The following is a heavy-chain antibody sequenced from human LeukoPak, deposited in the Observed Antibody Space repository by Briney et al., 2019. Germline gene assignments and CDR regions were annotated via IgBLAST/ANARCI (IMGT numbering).Heavy chain of an antibody. Sequence: PGGSLRLSCAASGFSFSSYSMNWVRQAPGKGLEWVSYINRGSTNLQYADSVKGRFTISRDNAKNSLYLQMNRLRAEDTAVYYCARANLYGSGTALVWGQGILVTVSS. CDR3: ARANLYGSGTALV. D-gene: IGHD3-10*01. CDR2: INRGSTNL. V-gene: IGHV3-48*04. J-gene: IGHJ4*02. CDR1: GFSFSSYS.